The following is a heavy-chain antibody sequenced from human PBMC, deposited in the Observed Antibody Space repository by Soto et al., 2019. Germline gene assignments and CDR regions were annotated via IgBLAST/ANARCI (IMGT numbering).Heavy chain of an antibody. D-gene: IGHD4-17*01. CDR2: INADNGNR. Sequence: HVQLVQSGAEEKKPGASVKVSCKASGYTFTSYAMHWVRQAPGQRLEWMGWINADNGNRKYSQKFQGRVTITRDTSASIAYIQLSRLRYEATAVYICARVNTDYVGYDVWGQGTTVTVS. V-gene: IGHV1-3*05. CDR1: GYTFTSYA. J-gene: IGHJ6*02. CDR3: ARVNTDYVGYDV.